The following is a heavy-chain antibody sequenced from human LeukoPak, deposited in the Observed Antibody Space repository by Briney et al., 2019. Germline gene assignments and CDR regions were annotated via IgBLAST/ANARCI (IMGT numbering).Heavy chain of an antibody. CDR2: IYHSGSS. V-gene: IGHV4-31*03. D-gene: IGHD3-10*01. CDR3: AGGPMALDY. Sequence: SQTLSLTCTVSGGSISSGGYYWSWIRQHPGEGLEWIGYIYHSGSSYYNPSLKSRLTISVDTSKNHFSLKLTSVTAADTAVYYCAGGPMALDYWGQGTLVTVSS. CDR1: GGSISSGGYY. J-gene: IGHJ4*02.